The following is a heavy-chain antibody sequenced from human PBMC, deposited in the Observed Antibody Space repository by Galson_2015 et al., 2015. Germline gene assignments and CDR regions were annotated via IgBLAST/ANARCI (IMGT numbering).Heavy chain of an antibody. CDR2: ISPDGSVK. V-gene: IGHV3-7*01. Sequence: SLRLSCAASGFSFTSHFMGWVRRAPGEGLEWVANISPDGSVKYYVDAVKGRFTVSRDNAKNLLYLHMSSLRTEDTALYYYARGGAGADCWGQGTLVTVSS. D-gene: IGHD2-15*01. CDR3: ARGGAGADC. J-gene: IGHJ4*02. CDR1: GFSFTSHF.